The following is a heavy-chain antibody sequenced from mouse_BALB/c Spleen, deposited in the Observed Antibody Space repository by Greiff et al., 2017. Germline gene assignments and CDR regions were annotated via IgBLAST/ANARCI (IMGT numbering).Heavy chain of an antibody. CDR3: ARDWGGNYDFDY. CDR2: ISYDGSN. D-gene: IGHD2-1*01. V-gene: IGHV3-6*02. J-gene: IGHJ2*01. Sequence: EVKLEESGPGLVKPSQSLSLTCSVTGYSITSGYYWNWIRQFPGNKLEWMGYISYDGSNNYNPSLKNRISITRDTSKNQFFLKLNSVTTEDTATYYCARDWGGNYDFDYWGQGTTLTVSS. CDR1: GYSITSGYY.